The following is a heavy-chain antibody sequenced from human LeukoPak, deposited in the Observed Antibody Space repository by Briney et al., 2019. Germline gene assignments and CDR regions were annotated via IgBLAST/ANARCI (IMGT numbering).Heavy chain of an antibody. CDR3: AREEGLGYCSSTSCYQFDP. V-gene: IGHV1-18*01. Sequence: ASVKVSCKASGYTFTSYGISWVRQAPGQGLEWMGWISAYNGNTYYAQKLQGRVTMTTDTSTSTAYMELRSLRSDDTAVYYCAREEGLGYCSSTSCYQFDPWGQGTLVTVSS. CDR1: GYTFTSYG. D-gene: IGHD2-2*01. CDR2: ISAYNGNT. J-gene: IGHJ5*02.